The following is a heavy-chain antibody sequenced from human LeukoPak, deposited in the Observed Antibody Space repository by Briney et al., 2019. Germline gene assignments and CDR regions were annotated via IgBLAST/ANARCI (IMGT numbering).Heavy chain of an antibody. D-gene: IGHD3-16*01. Sequence: GASVKVSCKASGYTFTMYYIHWVRQAPGQGLEWMGMINPSDGATTYAQRFQGRVTMTRDMSTTTVYMDLRSLRSEDTAVYFCARDGGEGDNSAFDIWGQGTVVTVSS. CDR2: INPSDGAT. V-gene: IGHV1-46*03. CDR1: GYTFTMYY. CDR3: ARDGGEGDNSAFDI. J-gene: IGHJ3*02.